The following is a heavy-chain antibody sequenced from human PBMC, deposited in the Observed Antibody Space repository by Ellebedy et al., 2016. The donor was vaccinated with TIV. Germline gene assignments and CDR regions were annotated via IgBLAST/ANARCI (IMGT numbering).Heavy chain of an antibody. CDR3: ARRMVAADIGGFDI. CDR1: GGPISPYF. CDR2: IHFSGST. D-gene: IGHD6-13*01. J-gene: IGHJ3*02. V-gene: IGHV4-59*08. Sequence: PGGSLRLSCTVSGGPISPYFWNWIRQPPGKGLEWIGYIHFSGSTHYNPSLKSRVTVSVDTSNNQFSLTLNSVTAADTAVYYCARRMVAADIGGFDIWGQGTMVAVSS.